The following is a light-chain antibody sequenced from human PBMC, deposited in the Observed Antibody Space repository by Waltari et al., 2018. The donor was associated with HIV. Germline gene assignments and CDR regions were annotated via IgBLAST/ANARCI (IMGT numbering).Light chain of an antibody. J-gene: IGLJ2*01. CDR1: RRDIGSYHY. CDR2: DVG. Sequence: SALNQPASVSGSPGQSINISCTRTRRDIGSYHYVSWYQKHPGKAPKLIIYDVGTRPSGVSDRFSGSKSGNTASLTISGLQSEDEADYHCCAYAGPTGLSEVFGGGTKLTVL. CDR3: CAYAGPTGLSEV. V-gene: IGLV2-23*02.